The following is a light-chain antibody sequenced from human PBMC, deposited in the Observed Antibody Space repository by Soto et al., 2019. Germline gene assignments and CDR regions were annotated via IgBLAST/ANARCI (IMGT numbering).Light chain of an antibody. J-gene: IGKJ1*01. CDR3: QYYNSAPTWT. Sequence: DIQMTQSPSSLSASVGDRVTITCRASQGISNFLAWYQQKPGKVPKLLIYAASTLPPGVPSRFSGSGSGTDFTLTISSLQPEDVATYYCQYYNSAPTWTFGQGTKVEIK. CDR2: AAS. V-gene: IGKV1-27*01. CDR1: QGISNF.